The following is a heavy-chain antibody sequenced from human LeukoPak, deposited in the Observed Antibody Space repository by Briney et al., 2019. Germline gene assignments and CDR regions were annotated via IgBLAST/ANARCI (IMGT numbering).Heavy chain of an antibody. Sequence: GGSLRLSCAASGFTFSSYWMNWARQAPGKGLEWVASINHNGNVNYYVDSVKGRFTISRDNAKNSLYLQMSNLRAEDTAVYYCAREWDSSGYFSNWGQGTLVTVSS. D-gene: IGHD3-22*01. J-gene: IGHJ4*02. CDR3: AREWDSSGYFSN. V-gene: IGHV3-7*03. CDR1: GFTFSSYW. CDR2: INHNGNVN.